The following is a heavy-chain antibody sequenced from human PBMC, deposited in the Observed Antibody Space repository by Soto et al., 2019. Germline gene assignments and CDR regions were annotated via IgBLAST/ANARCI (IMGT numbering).Heavy chain of an antibody. CDR1: GFTFSSYA. CDR3: AKQAGDSSSWYYYYYGMDV. CDR2: ISGSGGST. J-gene: IGHJ6*02. V-gene: IGHV3-23*01. Sequence: GGSLRLSCAASGFTFSSYAMSWVRQAPGKGLEWVSAISGSGGSTYYADSVKGRFTISRDNSKNTLYLQMNSLRAEDTAVYYCAKQAGDSSSWYYYYYGMDVWGRGTTVTVSS. D-gene: IGHD6-13*01.